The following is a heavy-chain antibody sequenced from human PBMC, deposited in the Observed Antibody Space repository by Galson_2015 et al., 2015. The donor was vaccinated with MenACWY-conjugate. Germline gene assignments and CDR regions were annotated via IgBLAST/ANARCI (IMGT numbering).Heavy chain of an antibody. D-gene: IGHD5-18*01. CDR2: ISKSASPI. J-gene: IGHJ6*03. CDR1: GVTFTGYE. Sequence: SLRLGCAASGVTFTGYEFNWVRQAPGTGLEWLSYISKSASPIYHADSVQGRFTIFRDDIKKSLVLEMNSLRAGDTGVYYCARVGTWIHQYYYYMDVWGKGTTVTVS. V-gene: IGHV3-48*03. CDR3: ARVGTWIHQYYYYMDV.